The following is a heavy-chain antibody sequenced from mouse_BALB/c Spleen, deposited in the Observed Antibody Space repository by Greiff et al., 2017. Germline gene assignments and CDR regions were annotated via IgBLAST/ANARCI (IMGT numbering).Heavy chain of an antibody. CDR3: ARSNWDDYAMDY. CDR2: IDPGSGST. V-gene: IGHV1-77*01. CDR1: GYTFTDYV. J-gene: IGHJ4*01. Sequence: VQVVESGPELVKPGASVKLSCKASGYTFTDYVISWVKQRTGQGLEWIGEIDPGSGSTYYNEKFKGKATLTADKSSNTAYMQLSSLTSEDSAVYCGARSNWDDYAMDYWGQGTSVTVSS. D-gene: IGHD4-1*01.